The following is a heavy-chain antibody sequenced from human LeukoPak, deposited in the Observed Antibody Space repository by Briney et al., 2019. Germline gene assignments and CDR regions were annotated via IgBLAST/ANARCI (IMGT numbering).Heavy chain of an antibody. CDR3: ARVWVPAAMDYYYGMDV. CDR2: ISAYNGHT. CDR1: GYTFTSYG. D-gene: IGHD2-2*01. V-gene: IGHV1-18*01. Sequence: ASVKVSCKASGYTFTSYGISWVRQAPGQGLEWMGWISAYNGHTNYAQKLQGRVTMTTDTSTSTAYMELRSLRSDDTAVYYCARVWVPAAMDYYYGMDVWGQGTTVTVSS. J-gene: IGHJ6*02.